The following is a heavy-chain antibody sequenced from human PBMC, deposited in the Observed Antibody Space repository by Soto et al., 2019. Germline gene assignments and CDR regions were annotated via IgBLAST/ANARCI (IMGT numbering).Heavy chain of an antibody. CDR2: ISWNSGRI. Sequence: EVQLVESGGGLVQSGRSLRLSCAVSGFTIDDYAMHWVRQAPGKGLEWVSGISWNSGRIGYADSVKVRFTISSDNVEKSLYLQMNSLRPEGAALYYCANDIGHVDSVYGFDSWGQGTLVTVSS. J-gene: IGHJ4*02. CDR1: GFTIDDYA. V-gene: IGHV3-9*01. CDR3: ANDIGHVDSVYGFDS. D-gene: IGHD5-12*01.